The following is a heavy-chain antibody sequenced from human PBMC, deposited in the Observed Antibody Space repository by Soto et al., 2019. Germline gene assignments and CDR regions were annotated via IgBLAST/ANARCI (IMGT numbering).Heavy chain of an antibody. CDR3: ARGPFDSSGYYVD. CDR1: GFTFISYA. J-gene: IGHJ4*02. CDR2: ISYDGSNK. V-gene: IGHV3-30-3*01. Sequence: PGVSLRLSGAASGFTFISYAMHWVRQSPGKGLEWVAVISYDGSNKYYADSVKGRFTISRDNSKNTLYLQMNSLRAEDTAVYYCARGPFDSSGYYVDWGQGTLVTVSS. D-gene: IGHD3-22*01.